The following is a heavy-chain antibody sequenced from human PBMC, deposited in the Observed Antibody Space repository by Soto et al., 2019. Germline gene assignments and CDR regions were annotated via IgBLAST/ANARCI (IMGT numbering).Heavy chain of an antibody. V-gene: IGHV4-30-4*01. CDR3: ARGEGRRYYGSGSSLLDYYGMDV. Sequence: QVQLQESGPGLVKPSQTLSLTCTVSGGSISSGDYYWSWIRQPPGKGLEWIGYIYYSGSTYYNPSLKSRVTISVDTSKNQFSLKLSSVTAADTAVYYCARGEGRRYYGSGSSLLDYYGMDVWGQGTTVTVSS. J-gene: IGHJ6*02. CDR2: IYYSGST. D-gene: IGHD3-10*01. CDR1: GGSISSGDYY.